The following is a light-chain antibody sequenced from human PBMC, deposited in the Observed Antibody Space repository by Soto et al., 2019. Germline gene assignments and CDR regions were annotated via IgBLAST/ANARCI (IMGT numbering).Light chain of an antibody. J-gene: IGLJ1*01. V-gene: IGLV2-11*01. CDR3: CSYAGTYSYV. CDR1: SSDVGAYNY. Sequence: QSALTQPRSVSGSPGQSVTISCTGTSSDVGAYNYVSWYQQHPGKAPKFMIYDVSKRPSGVPDRFSGSKSGSTASLTISGLQAEDEADYYCCSYAGTYSYVFGTGTKLTVL. CDR2: DVS.